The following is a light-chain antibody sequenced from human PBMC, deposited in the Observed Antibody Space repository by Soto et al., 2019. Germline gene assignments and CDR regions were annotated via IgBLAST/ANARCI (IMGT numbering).Light chain of an antibody. CDR3: QQSYNYPWT. Sequence: DIQMTQTPNSLSASVGDVVTITCRASSLISIYINWYQQKPGQAPSLLINAASTLQSGVPVRFSGSGSGREFTLTIAGLQPEDVATYYCQQSYNYPWTFGQGTKVEIQ. J-gene: IGKJ1*01. V-gene: IGKV1-39*01. CDR1: SLISIY. CDR2: AAS.